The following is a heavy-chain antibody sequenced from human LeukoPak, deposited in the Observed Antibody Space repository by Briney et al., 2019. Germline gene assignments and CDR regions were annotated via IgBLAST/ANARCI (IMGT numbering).Heavy chain of an antibody. J-gene: IGHJ4*02. Sequence: PGGSPRLSCAASGFTVSSNYMSWVRQAPGKGLEWVSVIYSGGSTNYADSVKGRFTISRDNSKNTLYLQMDSLRAEDTAVYYCASEVRFHFDYWGQGNLVTVSS. V-gene: IGHV3-66*01. CDR2: IYSGGST. D-gene: IGHD3-10*01. CDR3: ASEVRFHFDY. CDR1: GFTVSSNY.